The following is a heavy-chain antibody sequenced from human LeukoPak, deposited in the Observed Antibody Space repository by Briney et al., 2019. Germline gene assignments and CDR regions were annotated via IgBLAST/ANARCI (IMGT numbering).Heavy chain of an antibody. CDR3: ARDRGEGGWFDP. Sequence: SSETLSLTCTVSGGSISSSSYYWGWIRQPPGKGLEWIGSIYYSGSTYYNPSLKSRVTISVDTSKNQFSLKLSSVTAADTAVYYCARDRGEGGWFDPWGQGTLVTVSS. CDR2: IYYSGST. CDR1: GGSISSSSYY. J-gene: IGHJ5*02. V-gene: IGHV4-39*07. D-gene: IGHD3-10*01.